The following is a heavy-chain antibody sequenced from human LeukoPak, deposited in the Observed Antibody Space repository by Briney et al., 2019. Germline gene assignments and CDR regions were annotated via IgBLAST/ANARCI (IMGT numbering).Heavy chain of an antibody. CDR2: IQQDGSEK. CDR3: ARFRYSSSAFDY. V-gene: IGHV3-7*01. D-gene: IGHD6-6*01. CDR1: GFTFSSYW. Sequence: GGSLRLSCAASGFTFSSYWLSWVRQPPGKGLEWVANIQQDGSEKNYVDSVKGRFTISRDNAKNSLYLQMNSLRAEDTAVYYCARFRYSSSAFDYWGQGTLVTVSS. J-gene: IGHJ4*02.